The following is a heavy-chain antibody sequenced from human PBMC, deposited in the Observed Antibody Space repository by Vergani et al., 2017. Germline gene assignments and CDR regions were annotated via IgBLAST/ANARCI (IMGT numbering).Heavy chain of an antibody. V-gene: IGHV4-59*01. D-gene: IGHD4-23*01. Sequence: QVRLQESGPGLVKPSETLSLTCSVSGGSMSGYYWSWIRQPPGKELEWIGYMYHSGSTNYNPSLETRVTISGDTSKNQFSLKLSSVTAADTAVYYCARVGSTTTVVTSGGNYFYDGMDVWGQETTVTVSS. J-gene: IGHJ6*02. CDR1: GGSMSGYY. CDR2: MYHSGST. CDR3: ARVGSTTTVVTSGGNYFYDGMDV.